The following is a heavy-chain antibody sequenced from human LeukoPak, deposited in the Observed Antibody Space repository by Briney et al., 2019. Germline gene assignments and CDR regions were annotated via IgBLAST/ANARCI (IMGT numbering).Heavy chain of an antibody. V-gene: IGHV3-30*02. Sequence: GGSLRLSCVASRFTFSNYDMHWVRRAPGKGLEWVAFIRSDGSDDWYAESVKGRFTISRDNSKNTLSLQMNSLRAEDTAVYYCARMNYVSSGWGAPFDYWGQGTLVTVSS. CDR3: ARMNYVSSGWGAPFDY. CDR1: RFTFSNYD. CDR2: IRSDGSDD. J-gene: IGHJ4*02. D-gene: IGHD1-7*01.